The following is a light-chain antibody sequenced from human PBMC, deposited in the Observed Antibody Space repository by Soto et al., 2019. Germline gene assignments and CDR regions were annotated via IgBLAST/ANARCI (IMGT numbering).Light chain of an antibody. CDR2: GTS. V-gene: IGKV3-20*01. CDR1: QSVSSSY. CDR3: QQYGNFPYT. J-gene: IGKJ2*01. Sequence: ELVMTQSPATLSVSPGERATLSCRASQSVSSSYLAWYQQKPGQAPRFLIYGTSSRATGVPDRVSGSGSGTDFTLTINRLEPEDFAVYYCQQYGNFPYTFGQGTKVDIK.